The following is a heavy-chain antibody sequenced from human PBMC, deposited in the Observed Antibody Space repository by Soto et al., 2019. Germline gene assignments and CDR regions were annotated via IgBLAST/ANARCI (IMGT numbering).Heavy chain of an antibody. CDR3: AKVQWQLLDLEAFDI. V-gene: IGHV3-23*01. CDR1: GFTFSSYA. D-gene: IGHD6-19*01. Sequence: EVQLLESGGGLVQPGGSLRLSCAASGFTFSSYAMSWVRQAPGKVLEWGSASSGSGVSTYYADSVKGRFTISRDNSKNTLYLQMNSLRAEDTAVYYCAKVQWQLLDLEAFDIWGQGTMVTVSS. CDR2: SSGSGVST. J-gene: IGHJ3*02.